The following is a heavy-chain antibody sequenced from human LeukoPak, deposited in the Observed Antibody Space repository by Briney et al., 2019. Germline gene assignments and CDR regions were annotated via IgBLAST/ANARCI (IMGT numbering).Heavy chain of an antibody. CDR1: GFTFDDYA. D-gene: IGHD4-17*01. CDR3: AKWDYGGPI. CDR2: ISWNSGSI. V-gene: IGHV3-9*01. Sequence: GGSLGLSCAASGFTFDDYAMHWVRQAPGKGLEWVSGISWNSGSIGYADSVKGRFTISRDNAKNSLYLQMNSLRAEDTALYYCAKWDYGGPICGQGTLVTVSS. J-gene: IGHJ4*02.